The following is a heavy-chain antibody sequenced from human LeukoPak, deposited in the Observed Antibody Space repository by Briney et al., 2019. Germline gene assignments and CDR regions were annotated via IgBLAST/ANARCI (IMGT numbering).Heavy chain of an antibody. V-gene: IGHV4-59*01. CDR1: GGSISSYY. D-gene: IGHD3-22*01. Sequence: WETLSLTCTVSGGSISSYYWSWIRQPPGKGLEWIGYIYYSGSTNYNPSLKSRVTISVDTSKNQFSLKLSSVTAADTAVYYCARDTSFYYDSSGYFDLWGRGTLVTVSS. CDR2: IYYSGST. CDR3: ARDTSFYYDSSGYFDL. J-gene: IGHJ2*01.